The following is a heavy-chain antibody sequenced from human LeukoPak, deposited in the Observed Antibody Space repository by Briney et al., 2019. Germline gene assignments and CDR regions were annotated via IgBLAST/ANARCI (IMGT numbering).Heavy chain of an antibody. J-gene: IGHJ4*02. V-gene: IGHV3-30*03. Sequence: GRSLRLSCAASGFTFSSYWMSWVRQAPGKGLEWVALISYNGGRKEYADSVKGRFTIDRDNSKKTVYLQMNSLRPDDTGIYFRARQEARSYYYEGLDYWGQGSLVTVSS. CDR1: GFTFSSYW. D-gene: IGHD3-22*01. CDR3: ARQEARSYYYEGLDY. CDR2: ISYNGGRK.